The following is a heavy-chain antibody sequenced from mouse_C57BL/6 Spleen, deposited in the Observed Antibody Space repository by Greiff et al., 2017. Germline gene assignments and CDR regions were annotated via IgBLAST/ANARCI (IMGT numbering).Heavy chain of an antibody. J-gene: IGHJ1*03. Sequence: EVQVVESGGGLVQPGGSLKLSCAASGFTFSDYYMYWVRQTPEKRLEWVAYISNGGGSTYYPDTVKGRFTISRDNAKNTLYLQMSRLKAEDTAMYSCARRVLGYFDVWGTGTTVTVSS. V-gene: IGHV5-12*01. CDR3: ARRVLGYFDV. CDR2: ISNGGGST. CDR1: GFTFSDYY.